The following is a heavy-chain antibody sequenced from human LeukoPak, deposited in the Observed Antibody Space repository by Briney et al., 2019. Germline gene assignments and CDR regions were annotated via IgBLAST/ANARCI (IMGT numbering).Heavy chain of an antibody. CDR2: ISGTGGNT. CDR1: GFTFSSYA. CDR3: TKEDYGNYVSPH. V-gene: IGHV3-23*01. J-gene: IGHJ4*02. D-gene: IGHD4-11*01. Sequence: GGSLRLSCAASGFTFSSYAMSWVRQAPGKGLEWVSAISGTGGNTYYADSVKGRFTISRDDSKNTLYLQMNSLKTEDTALYYCTKEDYGNYVSPHWGQGTLVTVSS.